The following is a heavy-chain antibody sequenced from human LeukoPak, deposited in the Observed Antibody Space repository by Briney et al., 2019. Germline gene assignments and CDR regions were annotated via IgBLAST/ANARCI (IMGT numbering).Heavy chain of an antibody. CDR2: IYYSGST. Sequence: ASETLSLTCTVSGGSIRGYYWSWIRQPPGKGLEWIAYIYYSGSTNYNPSLKSRVTISVDTSKNQFSLKLSSVTAADTAVYYCARVYYSNSYDYWYFDLWGRGTLVTVSS. J-gene: IGHJ2*01. CDR3: ARVYYSNSYDYWYFDL. CDR1: GGSIRGYY. V-gene: IGHV4-59*01. D-gene: IGHD5-12*01.